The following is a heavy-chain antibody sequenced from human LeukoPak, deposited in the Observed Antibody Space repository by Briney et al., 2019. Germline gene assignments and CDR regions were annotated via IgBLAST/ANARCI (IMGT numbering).Heavy chain of an antibody. V-gene: IGHV3-21*01. Sequence: GGSLRLSCAASGFTFSSYSMNWVRQAPGKGLEWVSSISSSSSYIYYADSVKGRFTISRDNAKNSLYLQMNSLRAEDTAVYYCARTNLKRVHYYYGMDVWGQGTTVTVSS. D-gene: IGHD3-10*01. J-gene: IGHJ6*02. CDR2: ISSSSSYI. CDR3: ARTNLKRVHYYYGMDV. CDR1: GFTFSSYS.